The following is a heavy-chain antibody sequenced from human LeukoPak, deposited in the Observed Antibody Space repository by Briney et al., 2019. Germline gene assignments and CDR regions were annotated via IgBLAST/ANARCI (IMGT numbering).Heavy chain of an antibody. Sequence: PSETLSLTCTVSGGSISSYYWSWIRQPPGKGLEWIGYIYYSGSTNYNPSLKSRVTISVDTSKNQFSLKLSSVTAADTAVYYCARVIAVAGRRGDAFDIWGQGTMVTVSS. V-gene: IGHV4-59*01. D-gene: IGHD6-19*01. CDR1: GGSISSYY. CDR2: IYYSGST. J-gene: IGHJ3*02. CDR3: ARVIAVAGRRGDAFDI.